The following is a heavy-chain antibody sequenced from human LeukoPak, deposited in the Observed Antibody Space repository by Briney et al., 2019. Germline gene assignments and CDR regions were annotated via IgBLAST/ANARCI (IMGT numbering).Heavy chain of an antibody. CDR3: ARDRVVVPAAFDY. V-gene: IGHV1-2*02. CDR2: INPNSGGT. Sequence: ASVKVSCKASGYTFTAYYMHWVRQAPGQGLEWMGWINPNSGGTNYAQKFQGRVTMTRDTSISTAYMELSRLRSDDTAVYYCARDRVVVPAAFDYWGQGTLVTVST. CDR1: GYTFTAYY. D-gene: IGHD2-2*01. J-gene: IGHJ4*02.